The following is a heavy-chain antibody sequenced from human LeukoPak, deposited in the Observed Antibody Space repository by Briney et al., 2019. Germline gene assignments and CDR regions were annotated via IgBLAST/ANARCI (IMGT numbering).Heavy chain of an antibody. D-gene: IGHD2-2*01. CDR1: GDSISSNYY. CDR2: IHHSGST. Sequence: PSETLSLTCTVSGDSISSNYYWAWIRQPPGKGLEWIGSIHHSGSTSYNPSLKSPVTISADTSKNHFSLKVSSVTAADTAVYFCAREFGTSWYFDYWGQGTLVNVSS. CDR3: AREFGTSWYFDY. J-gene: IGHJ4*02. V-gene: IGHV4-38-2*02.